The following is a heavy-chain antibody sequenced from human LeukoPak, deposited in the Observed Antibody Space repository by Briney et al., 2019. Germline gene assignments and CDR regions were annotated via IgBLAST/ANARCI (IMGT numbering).Heavy chain of an antibody. CDR1: GFTFSSYS. D-gene: IGHD6-19*01. J-gene: IGHJ4*02. CDR2: ISSSSSYI. V-gene: IGHV3-21*01. CDR3: ARQKGIAVAGRFDY. Sequence: ETLSLSCAASGFTFSSYSMNWVRQAPGKGLEWVSSISSSSSYIYYADSVKGRFTISRDNAKNPLYLQMNSLRAEDTAVYYCARQKGIAVAGRFDYWGQGTLVTVSS.